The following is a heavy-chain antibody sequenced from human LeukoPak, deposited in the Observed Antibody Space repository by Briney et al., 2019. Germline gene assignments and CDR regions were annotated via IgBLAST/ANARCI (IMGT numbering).Heavy chain of an antibody. CDR2: ISYSGST. CDR3: GRHGRVVVVGANRGGHGMDV. V-gene: IGHV4-39*01. CDR1: VGSISSSSYY. Sequence: SETLSLTCTLSVGSISSSSYYCGWIRQPPGKGLESIGSISYSGSTYYNPSRKSRVTICVDTCKNQFSLRLIYVTAADTAVYYGGRHGRVVVVGANRGGHGMDVWGEGTTVSVCS. J-gene: IGHJ6*04. D-gene: IGHD2-15*01.